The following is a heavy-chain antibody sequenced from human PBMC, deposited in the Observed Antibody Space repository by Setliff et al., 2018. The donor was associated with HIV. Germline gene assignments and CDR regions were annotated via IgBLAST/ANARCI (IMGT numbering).Heavy chain of an antibody. J-gene: IGHJ3*02. V-gene: IGHV1-46*01. Sequence: VASVKVSCKASGYTFTSYYLHWVRQAPGQRLEWMGLINPSGGSTTYAQKFLGRVTLTRDTSTSTVYMELSSLRSEDTAVYYCARGPWIQLWSSELDAFDIWGQGTMVTVSS. D-gene: IGHD5-18*01. CDR2: INPSGGST. CDR1: GYTFTSYY. CDR3: ARGPWIQLWSSELDAFDI.